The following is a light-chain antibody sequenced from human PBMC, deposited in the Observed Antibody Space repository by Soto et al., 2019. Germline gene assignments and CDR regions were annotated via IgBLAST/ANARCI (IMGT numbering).Light chain of an antibody. CDR3: QQYGTSPPT. V-gene: IGKV3-20*01. Sequence: EIVLTQSPGTLSLSPGERATLSCRAGQRVSSSSLAWYQHKPGQAPRLLIYGASSRATGIPDRFSGSGSGTDFTLTISRLEPEDFAVYYCQQYGTSPPTFGQGTKVE. CDR1: QRVSSSS. J-gene: IGKJ1*01. CDR2: GAS.